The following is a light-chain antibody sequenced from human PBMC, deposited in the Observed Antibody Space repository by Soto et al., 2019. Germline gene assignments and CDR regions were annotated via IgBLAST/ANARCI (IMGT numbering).Light chain of an antibody. Sequence: DIQMTQSPSSLSASVGDRVTITCRASQGISSYLAWYQQQPGKVPKLLIYVASTLQSGVPSRFSGSGSGTDFTLTISSLQPEDGATYYCQKYNSAAWTFGQGTKVEIK. CDR3: QKYNSAAWT. CDR2: VAS. J-gene: IGKJ1*01. CDR1: QGISSY. V-gene: IGKV1-27*01.